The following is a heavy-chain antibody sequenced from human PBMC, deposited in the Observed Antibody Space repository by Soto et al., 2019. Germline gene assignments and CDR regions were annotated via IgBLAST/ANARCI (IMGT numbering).Heavy chain of an antibody. CDR3: AKGGNWQLGS. D-gene: IGHD1-26*01. Sequence: LSLTCAVSGDSITSDWWWTWVRQPPGKGLEWIGEVHHRRGANYNPSLRSRIIISVDKSKNQFSLIMNSVTAADTATYYCAKGGNWQLGSWGQGALVTVS. J-gene: IGHJ5*01. V-gene: IGHV4-4*02. CDR1: GDSITSDWW. CDR2: VHHRRGA.